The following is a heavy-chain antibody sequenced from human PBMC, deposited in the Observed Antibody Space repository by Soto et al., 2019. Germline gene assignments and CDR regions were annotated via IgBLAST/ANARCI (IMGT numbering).Heavy chain of an antibody. CDR1: GGSISSYY. V-gene: IGHV4-59*05. CDR2: IYHSGST. CDR3: ARHAGYSSGRRWFDP. J-gene: IGHJ5*02. Sequence: ETLSLTCTVSGGSISSYYWSWIRQPPGKGLEWIGSIYHSGSTSDNPSLRSRVTISVDTSKNQFSLKLSSVTAADTALFFCARHAGYSSGRRWFDPWGQGTLVTVSS. D-gene: IGHD3-22*01.